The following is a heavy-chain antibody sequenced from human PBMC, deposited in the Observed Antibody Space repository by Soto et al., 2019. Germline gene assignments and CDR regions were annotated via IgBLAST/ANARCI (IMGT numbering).Heavy chain of an antibody. D-gene: IGHD3-10*01. Sequence: EVQLLESGGGLVQPGGSLRLSCAASGFTFSNFVMGWVRRAPVKGLEWVSAIGGTSGSTYYADSVKGRFTISRDNSRNTRSLQMSRLRAEDTAVYYCAKRRGEGYFDLWGRGTLVTVSS. CDR1: GFTFSNFV. V-gene: IGHV3-23*01. J-gene: IGHJ2*01. CDR2: IGGTSGST. CDR3: AKRRGEGYFDL.